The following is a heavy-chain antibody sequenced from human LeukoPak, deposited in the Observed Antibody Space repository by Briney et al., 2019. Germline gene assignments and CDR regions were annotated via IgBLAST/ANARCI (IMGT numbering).Heavy chain of an antibody. CDR3: ARDSVGAGYGGDYYSGMDV. Sequence: SETLSLTCTVSGGSVSSGNYYWTWIRQPPGKGLEWIGYIYYSGSTNYNPSLKSRVTISADTSKNQFSLKLSSMTAADTAVYYCARDSVGAGYGGDYYSGMDVWGQGTTVIVSS. V-gene: IGHV4-61*01. D-gene: IGHD5-12*01. CDR1: GGSVSSGNYY. CDR2: IYYSGST. J-gene: IGHJ6*02.